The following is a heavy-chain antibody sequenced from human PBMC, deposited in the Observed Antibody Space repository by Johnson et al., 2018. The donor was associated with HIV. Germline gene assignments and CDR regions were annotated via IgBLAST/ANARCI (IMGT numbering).Heavy chain of an antibody. J-gene: IGHJ3*02. CDR3: ARSVGYYDSSAYYYVDAFDI. D-gene: IGHD3-22*01. CDR2: ISYDGSNK. V-gene: IGHV3-30*04. CDR1: GFTFSSYA. Sequence: QMLLVESGGGVVQPGRSLRLSCAASGFTFSSYAMHWVRQAPGKGLEWVAVISYDGSNKYYADSVKGRFTISRDNAKNSLYLQMNILRAEDTALYYCARSVGYYDSSAYYYVDAFDIWGQGTMVTVSS.